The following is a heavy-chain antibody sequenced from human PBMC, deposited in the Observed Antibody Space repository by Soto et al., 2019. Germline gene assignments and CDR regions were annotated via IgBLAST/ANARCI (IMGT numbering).Heavy chain of an antibody. CDR3: ARDLHDDWFDP. CDR2: FDPGDGNT. J-gene: IGHJ5*02. V-gene: IGHV1-24*01. Sequence: ASVKVSCKVSGYTLTELSMHWVRQAPGKGLEWMGVFDPGDGNTSYAQKFQGRVTMTKDTSTNTVYMELSSLRSEDTAVYYCARDLHDDWFDPWGQGTLVTVSS. CDR1: GYTLTELS.